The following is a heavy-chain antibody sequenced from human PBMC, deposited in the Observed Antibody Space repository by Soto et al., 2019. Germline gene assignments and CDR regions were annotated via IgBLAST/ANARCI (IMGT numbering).Heavy chain of an antibody. CDR3: ARGGGVGVAGSAAFDM. Sequence: QLHLVQSGAVVKKPGASVTVSCSASGYPVTAYYMHWVRQAPGRGLEWMGGINPATGAAKYTQTFPGRVTLTRDTSTSTVLMELSGLRSEDTAVFYWARGGGVGVAGSAAFDMWGQGTLVTVSS. J-gene: IGHJ3*02. D-gene: IGHD3-3*01. CDR2: INPATGAA. V-gene: IGHV1-2*02. CDR1: GYPVTAYY.